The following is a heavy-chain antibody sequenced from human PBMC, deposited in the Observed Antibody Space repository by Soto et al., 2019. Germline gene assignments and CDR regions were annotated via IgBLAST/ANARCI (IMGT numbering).Heavy chain of an antibody. J-gene: IGHJ6*03. V-gene: IGHV6-1*01. D-gene: IGHD1-7*01. Sequence: QVQLQQSGPGLVKPSQTLSLTCAISGDSVSINNAPWNWIRQSPSRGLAWLGRTYYRSRWYNDYAVSVKSRITVNPDTSTNQFSLQLTSVTPEDTAVYYLAGTTSHYWYYMDCWGKGTTVGDSS. CDR1: GDSVSINNAP. CDR3: AGTTSHYWYYMDC. CDR2: TYYRSRWYN.